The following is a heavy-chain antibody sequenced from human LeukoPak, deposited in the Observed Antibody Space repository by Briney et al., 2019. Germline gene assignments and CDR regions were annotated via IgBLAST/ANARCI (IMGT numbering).Heavy chain of an antibody. D-gene: IGHD3-16*01. CDR3: ARHWGNSGFDY. J-gene: IGHJ4*02. CDR2: IYPGDSDT. CDR1: GYSFTNYW. Sequence: GESLKISCKGSGYSFTNYWIGWVRQMPGKGLEWMGIIYPGDSDTRYSPSFQGQVTISADKSISTAYLQWGSLRASDSTMYYCARHWGNSGFDYWGQGTLVTVSS. V-gene: IGHV5-51*01.